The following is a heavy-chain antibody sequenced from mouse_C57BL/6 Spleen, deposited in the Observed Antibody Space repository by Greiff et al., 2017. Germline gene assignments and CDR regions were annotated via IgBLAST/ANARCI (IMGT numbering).Heavy chain of an antibody. CDR2: IYPSDSET. Sequence: QVPLQQPGAELVRPGSSVKLSCKASGYTFTSYWMDWVKQRPGQGLEWIGNIYPSDSETHYNQKFKDKATLTVDKSSSTAYMQLSSLTSEDSAVYYCARNYYGISLYFDYWGQGTTLTVSS. CDR1: GYTFTSYW. D-gene: IGHD1-1*01. J-gene: IGHJ2*01. CDR3: ARNYYGISLYFDY. V-gene: IGHV1-61*01.